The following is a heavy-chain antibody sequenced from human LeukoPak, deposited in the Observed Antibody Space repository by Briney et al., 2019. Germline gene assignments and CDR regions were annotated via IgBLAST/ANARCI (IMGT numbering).Heavy chain of an antibody. CDR1: GGSLNNYY. J-gene: IGHJ5*02. V-gene: IGHV4-34*01. D-gene: IGHD5-12*01. CDR3: ARVELIVALPTSFDP. Sequence: SETLSLTCAVYGGSLNNYYWAWIRQPPGKGLEWIGNIYFNGNIAYNPSLQSRVTISVDTSKNQFSLRLNSVTSADTAMYYCARVELIVALPTSFDPWGQGTLVTVSS. CDR2: IYFNGNI.